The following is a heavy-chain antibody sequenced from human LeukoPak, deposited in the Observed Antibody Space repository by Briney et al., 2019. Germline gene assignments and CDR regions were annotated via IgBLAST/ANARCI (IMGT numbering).Heavy chain of an antibody. J-gene: IGHJ4*02. CDR3: VKNDFGY. D-gene: IGHD3/OR15-3a*01. V-gene: IGHV3-30*18. Sequence: PGGSLRLSCAASGFTFSNYGMHWVRQAPGKGLEWVAVISYDGSNKYYADSVKGRFTMSRDNSKNTLYLQMNSLRAEDTAAYYCVKNDFGYWGQGTLVTVSS. CDR2: ISYDGSNK. CDR1: GFTFSNYG.